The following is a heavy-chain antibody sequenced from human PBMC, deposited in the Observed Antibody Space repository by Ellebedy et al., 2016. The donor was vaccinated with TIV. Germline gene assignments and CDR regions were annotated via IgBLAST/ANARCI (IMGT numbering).Heavy chain of an antibody. CDR3: ARVPLDGAVAGTVEVAFDY. CDR1: RFSLSTYW. D-gene: IGHD6-19*01. V-gene: IGHV3-7*03. Sequence: GESLKIPCAASRFSLSTYWMSWVRQAPGKGLESVANINHAGSETYYVYSVKVRFTISRDNAKNPLYLQMNTLRAEDTAVYYCARVPLDGAVAGTVEVAFDYWGQGTLVTVSS. CDR2: INHAGSET. J-gene: IGHJ4*02.